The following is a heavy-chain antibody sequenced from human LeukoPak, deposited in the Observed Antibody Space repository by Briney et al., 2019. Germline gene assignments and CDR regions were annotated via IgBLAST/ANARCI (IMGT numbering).Heavy chain of an antibody. J-gene: IGHJ4*02. CDR3: ARDQYYYGSGSSPFDY. V-gene: IGHV4-59*12. CDR1: GGSISSYY. D-gene: IGHD3-10*01. CDR2: IHYSGST. Sequence: SETLSLTCTVSGGSISSYYWSWIRQPPGKGLEWIGYIHYSGSTNYNPSLKSRVTMSVDTSKNQFSLKLSSVTAADTAVHYCARDQYYYGSGSSPFDYWGQGTLVTVSS.